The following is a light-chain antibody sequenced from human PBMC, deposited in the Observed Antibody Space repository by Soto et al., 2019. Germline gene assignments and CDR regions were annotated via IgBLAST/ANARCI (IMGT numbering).Light chain of an antibody. J-gene: IGLJ2*01. CDR1: SNDVGGYDY. CDR2: DVS. CDR3: SSYTSRATLV. Sequence: QSALTQPASVSGSPGQSFTISCTGTSNDVGGYDYVTWYQHHPGKAPKLMIYDVSNRPSGISDRFSASKSGNTASLTISGVQAEDEAHYYCSSYTSRATLVFGGGTKLTVL. V-gene: IGLV2-14*03.